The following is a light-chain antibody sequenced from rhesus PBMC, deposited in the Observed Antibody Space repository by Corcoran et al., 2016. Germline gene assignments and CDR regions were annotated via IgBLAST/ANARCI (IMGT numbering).Light chain of an antibody. Sequence: DIQMTQSPSSLSASVGDTVTITCRASQGISSYLNWFQQKPGKAPKLLIYAATTLQIGVPSRFSGSGSGTDFTLTISSLQPEDVATYYCQQYKSYPWTFGQGTKVEIK. V-gene: IGKV1-28*02. CDR2: AAT. J-gene: IGKJ1*01. CDR1: QGISSY. CDR3: QQYKSYPWT.